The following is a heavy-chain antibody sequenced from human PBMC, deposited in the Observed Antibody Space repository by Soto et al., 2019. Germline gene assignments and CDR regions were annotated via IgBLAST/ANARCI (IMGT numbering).Heavy chain of an antibody. CDR2: INDSGNI. Sequence: QVQLQQWGAGLLKPSETLSLTCAVYGGSFSGYQWTWIRQTPGKGLEWIGEINDSGNINYNPSLKSRGSIFLDTQKKQISLKPSSVTAADTAVSYWARGLILWFGELSRRGGYYYYMDVWGEGTTVIVSS. V-gene: IGHV4-34*01. CDR1: GGSFSGYQ. D-gene: IGHD3-10*01. J-gene: IGHJ6*03. CDR3: ARGLILWFGELSRRGGYYYYMDV.